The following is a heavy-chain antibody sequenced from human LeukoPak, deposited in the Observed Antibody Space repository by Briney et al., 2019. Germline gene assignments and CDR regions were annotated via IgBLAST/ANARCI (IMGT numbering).Heavy chain of an antibody. CDR1: GFTVSNNY. V-gene: IGHV3-66*01. CDR2: IYSGGNT. J-gene: IGHJ3*02. Sequence: GGSLRLSCAASGFTVSNNYMSWVRQAPGKGLEWVSVIYSGGNTYYADSVKGRFTISRDNSKNTLYLQINRLRTEDTAVYYCARGSSGAFDIWGQGTMVTVSS. D-gene: IGHD6-6*01. CDR3: ARGSSGAFDI.